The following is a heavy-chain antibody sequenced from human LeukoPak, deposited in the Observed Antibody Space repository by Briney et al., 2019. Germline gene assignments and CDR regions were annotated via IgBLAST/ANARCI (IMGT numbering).Heavy chain of an antibody. CDR2: INPNSGGT. CDR3: ARVAWGSSSPQGY. V-gene: IGHV1-2*02. CDR1: GYTFTGYY. J-gene: IGHJ4*02. D-gene: IGHD3-16*01. Sequence: ASVKVSCKASGYTFTGYYMHWVRQAPGQGLEWMGWINPNSGGTNYAQTFQGGDTMTRDTSISTAYMELSRLRSDDTAVYYCARVAWGSSSPQGYWGQGTLVTVSS.